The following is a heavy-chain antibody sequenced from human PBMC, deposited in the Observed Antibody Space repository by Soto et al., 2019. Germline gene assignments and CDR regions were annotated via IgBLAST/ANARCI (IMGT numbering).Heavy chain of an antibody. CDR3: ARDRGAVAGRNFDY. CDR1: GYTFTTYG. CDR2: TNPYNGNT. J-gene: IGHJ4*02. V-gene: IGHV1-18*01. Sequence: QVHLVQSGAEVKKPGASVKVSCKASGYTFTTYGISWVRQAPGQGLEWMGWTNPYNGNTNYAQKFQGRVTMTTDTSTSTAYMDLRSLRSDDTAVYYCARDRGAVAGRNFDYWGQGTLVTVSS. D-gene: IGHD6-19*01.